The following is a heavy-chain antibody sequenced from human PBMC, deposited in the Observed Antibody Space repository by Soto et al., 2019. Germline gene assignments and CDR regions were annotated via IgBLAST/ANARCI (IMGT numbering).Heavy chain of an antibody. V-gene: IGHV4-31*03. J-gene: IGHJ3*02. CDR1: GGSISSGGYY. CDR3: ARGSYYYGSGSYYNGNAFDI. D-gene: IGHD3-10*01. Sequence: SETLSLTCTVSGGSISSGGYYWSWIRQHPGKGLEWIGYIYYSGSTYYNPSLKSRVTISVDTSKNQFSLKLSSVTAADTAVYYCARGSYYYGSGSYYNGNAFDIWGQGTMVTVSS. CDR2: IYYSGST.